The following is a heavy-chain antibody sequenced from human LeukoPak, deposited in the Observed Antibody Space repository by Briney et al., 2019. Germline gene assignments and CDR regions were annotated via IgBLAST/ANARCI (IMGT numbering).Heavy chain of an antibody. V-gene: IGHV3-66*01. CDR2: IYSGGST. CDR1: GFTVSSSY. Sequence: GGSLRLSCAASGFTVSSSYMSWVRQAPGKGLEWVSVIYSGGSTYYADSVKGRFTFPRDNSKNTLSLQMNSLRAEDTAVYYCARRFYAMDVWAQGTTVTVSS. J-gene: IGHJ6*02. CDR3: ARRFYAMDV.